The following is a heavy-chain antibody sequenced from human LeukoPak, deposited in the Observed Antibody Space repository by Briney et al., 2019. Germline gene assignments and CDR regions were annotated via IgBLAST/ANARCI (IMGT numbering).Heavy chain of an antibody. CDR3: ARDFRDSSGLGAFDI. Sequence: GGSLRLSCAASGITVSSNYMSWVRQAPGKGLEWVSVIYSGGSTYYADSVKGRFTISRDNSKNTRYLQMNSLRAEDTAVYYCARDFRDSSGLGAFDIWGQGTMVTVSS. J-gene: IGHJ3*02. D-gene: IGHD6-25*01. V-gene: IGHV3-53*01. CDR2: IYSGGST. CDR1: GITVSSNY.